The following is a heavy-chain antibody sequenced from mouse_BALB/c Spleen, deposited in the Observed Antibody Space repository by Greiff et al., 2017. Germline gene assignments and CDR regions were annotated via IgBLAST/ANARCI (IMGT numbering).Heavy chain of an antibody. D-gene: IGHD3-2*01. CDR1: GFNIKDTY. CDR3: ARTARATFAWFAY. Sequence: EVQLQQSGAELVKPGASVKLSCTASGFNIKDTYMHWVKERPEQGLEWSGRIDPANGNTKYDPKFQGKATITADTSSNTAYLQLSSLTSEDTAVYYCARTARATFAWFAYWGQGTLVTVSA. V-gene: IGHV14-3*02. CDR2: IDPANGNT. J-gene: IGHJ3*01.